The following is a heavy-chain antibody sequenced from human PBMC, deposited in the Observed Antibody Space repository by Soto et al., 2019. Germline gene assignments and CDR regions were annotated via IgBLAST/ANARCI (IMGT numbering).Heavy chain of an antibody. D-gene: IGHD2-8*01. CDR1: GDSISNGYH. V-gene: IGHV4-38-2*01. CDR3: DTDGVDFTNGACYDNWFDP. Sequence: SETLSLTCDVSGDSISNGYHWAWIRQPPGKGLYWIGYIYYSGSTYYNPSLKSRVTISVDTSKKKFSLQLSSGTDADTAVYXRDTDGVDFTNGACYDNWFDPWSQGTLVPVSS. J-gene: IGHJ5*02. CDR2: IYYSGST.